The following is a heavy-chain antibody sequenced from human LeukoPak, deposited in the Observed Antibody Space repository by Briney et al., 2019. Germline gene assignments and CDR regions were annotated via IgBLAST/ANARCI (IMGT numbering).Heavy chain of an antibody. CDR1: GGSIGSGGYY. J-gene: IGHJ4*02. Sequence: PSETLSLTCTVSGGSIGSGGYYWSWIRQHPGRGLEWIGYIYYSGSTYYNPSLKSRVTISVDTSKNQFSLKLSSVTAADTAVYYCAREYYYGSGSYFDYWGQGTLVTVSS. D-gene: IGHD3-10*01. V-gene: IGHV4-31*03. CDR2: IYYSGST. CDR3: AREYYYGSGSYFDY.